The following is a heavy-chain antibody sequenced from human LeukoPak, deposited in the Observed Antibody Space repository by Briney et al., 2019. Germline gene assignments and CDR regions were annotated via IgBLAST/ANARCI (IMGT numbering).Heavy chain of an antibody. CDR3: ASWTAMAQD. CDR1: GGSISSSSYY. D-gene: IGHD5-18*01. J-gene: IGHJ4*02. V-gene: IGHV4-39*07. CDR2: INHSGST. Sequence: SETLSLTCTVSGGSISSSSYYWGWIRQPPGKGLEWIGEINHSGSTNYNPSLKSRVTISVDTSKNQFSLKLSSVTAADTAVYYCASWTAMAQDWGQGTLVTVSS.